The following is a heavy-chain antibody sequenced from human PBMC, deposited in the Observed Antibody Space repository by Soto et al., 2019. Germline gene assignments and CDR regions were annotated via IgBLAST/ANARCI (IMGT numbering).Heavy chain of an antibody. CDR1: GYSFTSYW. CDR2: IYPGDSDT. CDR3: ARRGRDGYYYYGMDA. D-gene: IGHD2-15*01. Sequence: GESLQISCKGSGYSFTSYWIGWVRQMPGKGLEWMGIIYPGDSDTRYSPSFQGQVTISADKSISTAYLQWSSLKASDTAMYYCARRGRDGYYYYGMDAWGQGTTVTVSS. J-gene: IGHJ6*02. V-gene: IGHV5-51*01.